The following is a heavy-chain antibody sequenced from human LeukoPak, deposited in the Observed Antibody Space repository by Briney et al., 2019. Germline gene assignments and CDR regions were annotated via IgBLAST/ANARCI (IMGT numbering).Heavy chain of an antibody. Sequence: PGGSLRLSCAASGFTFSSYGMHWVRQAPGKGLEWVAVISYDGSNKYYADSVKGRFTISRDNSKNTLYLQMNSLRAEDTAVYYCASGGQQPLWGQGTMVTVSS. V-gene: IGHV3-30*03. J-gene: IGHJ3*01. CDR1: GFTFSSYG. CDR2: ISYDGSNK. CDR3: ASGGQQPL. D-gene: IGHD6-13*01.